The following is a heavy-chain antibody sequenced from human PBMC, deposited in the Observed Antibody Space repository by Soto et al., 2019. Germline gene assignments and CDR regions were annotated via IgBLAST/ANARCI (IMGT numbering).Heavy chain of an antibody. CDR1: GGSISSYY. CDR3: AGMTTVTTFDY. D-gene: IGHD4-17*01. CDR2: IYYSGST. V-gene: IGHV4-59*01. J-gene: IGHJ4*02. Sequence: SETLSVTCTVSGGSISSYYWSWIRQPPGKGLEWIGYIYYSGSTNYNPSLKSRVTISVDTSKNQFSLKLSSVTAADTAVYYCAGMTTVTTFDYWGQGTLVTVSS.